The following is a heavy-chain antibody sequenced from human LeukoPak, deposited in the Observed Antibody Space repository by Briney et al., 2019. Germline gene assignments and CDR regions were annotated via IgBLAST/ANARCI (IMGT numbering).Heavy chain of an antibody. D-gene: IGHD5-18*01. V-gene: IGHV3-48*04. Sequence: RPGGSLRLSCAVSGFTFRSYSMNWVRQAPGKGLEWVSYISSSNSTIYYGDSVKGRFTISRDNAENSLYLQMNSLRAEDTAVYYCARGNSSGRGALDYWGRGTLVTVSS. CDR1: GFTFRSYS. J-gene: IGHJ4*02. CDR3: ARGNSSGRGALDY. CDR2: ISSSNSTI.